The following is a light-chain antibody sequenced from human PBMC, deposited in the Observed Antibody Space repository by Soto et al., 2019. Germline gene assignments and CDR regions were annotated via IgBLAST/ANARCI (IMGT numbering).Light chain of an antibody. CDR1: QGIGSW. CDR2: GAS. Sequence: DLQMTQSPSSVSASIGDRVTITCRASQGIGSWLAWYQQKPGEAPKLLIYGASSLQSGVPSRFSGSGSGTDFTLTISSLQPEDFATYYCQQANSFPRTFGQGTKVEIK. CDR3: QQANSFPRT. J-gene: IGKJ1*01. V-gene: IGKV1D-12*01.